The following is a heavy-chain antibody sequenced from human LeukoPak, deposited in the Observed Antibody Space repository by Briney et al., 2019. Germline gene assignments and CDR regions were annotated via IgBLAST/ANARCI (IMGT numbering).Heavy chain of an antibody. CDR1: GYTFTSYY. D-gene: IGHD3-22*01. V-gene: IGHV1-46*01. CDR2: INPSGGST. CDR3: ARGSINYNSGGYYDNPPLDY. J-gene: IGHJ4*02. Sequence: ASVRVSCKASGYTFTSYYMNWVRLAPGQGLEWMGMINPSGGSTNYAQKFQGRVTVTRDTSTSTVYMELSSLRSEDTAVYYCARGSINYNSGGYYDNPPLDYWGQGTLVTVSS.